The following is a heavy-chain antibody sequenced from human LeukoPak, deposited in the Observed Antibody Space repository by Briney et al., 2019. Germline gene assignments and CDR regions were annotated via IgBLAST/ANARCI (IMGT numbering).Heavy chain of an antibody. Sequence: SSETLSLTCTVSGGSIRSYYWSWIRQPPGRGLEWIGYIYYSGGTNYNPSLKSRVTISVDTSKNQFSLKLSSVTAADTAVYYCARDLGRGVAAAGTGYWGQGTLVTVSS. CDR2: IYYSGGT. D-gene: IGHD6-13*01. V-gene: IGHV4-59*01. CDR3: ARDLGRGVAAAGTGY. J-gene: IGHJ4*02. CDR1: GGSIRSYY.